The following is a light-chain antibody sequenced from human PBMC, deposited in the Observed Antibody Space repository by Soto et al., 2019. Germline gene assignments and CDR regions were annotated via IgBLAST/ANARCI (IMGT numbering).Light chain of an antibody. CDR2: ASS. CDR3: HQYYSSIT. Sequence: EIVLTQSPGPLSLSPGEGATLSCRASQDVDNNFLAWYQQRPGQAPRLPIYASSRRATGIPDRFSGSGSGTDFTLTISRVGPEDIAVYFCHQYYSSITFGGGTKVEVK. J-gene: IGKJ4*01. CDR1: QDVDNNF. V-gene: IGKV3-20*01.